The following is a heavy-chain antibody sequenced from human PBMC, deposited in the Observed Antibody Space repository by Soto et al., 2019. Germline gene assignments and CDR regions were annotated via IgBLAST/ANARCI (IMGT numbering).Heavy chain of an antibody. CDR3: ATDPYCGSAPGCSALDA. CDR2: IRAYNGNT. D-gene: IGHD2-21*01. J-gene: IGHJ6*02. V-gene: IGHV1-18*04. CDR1: GYPFTSSG. Sequence: QVHLVQSGGEVKKPGASVKVSCKASGYPFTSSGFSWVRQAPGQGLAWMGWIRAYNGNTLYAEKFKGRVTMTTDTSTSTAYMELGSLRSDVTAVDYCATDPYCGSAPGCSALDAWGQGTTVTVSS.